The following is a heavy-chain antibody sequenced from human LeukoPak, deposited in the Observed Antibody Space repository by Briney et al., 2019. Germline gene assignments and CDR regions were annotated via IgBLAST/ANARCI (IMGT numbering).Heavy chain of an antibody. CDR3: ARNYYDSSGYQKFDY. D-gene: IGHD3-22*01. V-gene: IGHV3-30*03. CDR2: ISYDGSNK. J-gene: IGHJ4*02. Sequence: GGSLRLSCAASGFTFSSYGMHWVRQAPGKGLEWVAVISYDGSNKYYADSVKGRFTISRDNSKNTLYLQMNSLRAEDTAVYYCARNYYDSSGYQKFDYWGQGTLVTVSS. CDR1: GFTFSSYG.